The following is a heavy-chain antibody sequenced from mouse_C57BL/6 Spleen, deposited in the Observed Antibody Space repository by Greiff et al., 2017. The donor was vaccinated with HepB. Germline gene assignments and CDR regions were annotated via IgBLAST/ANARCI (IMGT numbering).Heavy chain of an antibody. V-gene: IGHV5-6*01. J-gene: IGHJ2*01. CDR2: ISSGGSYT. CDR3: ARHGSSYEGFDY. CDR1: GFTFSSYG. Sequence: EVMLVESGGDLVKPGGSLKLSCAASGFTFSSYGMSWVRQTPDKRLEWVATISSGGSYTYYPDSVKGRFTISRDNAKNTLYLQMSSLKSEDTAMYYCARHGSSYEGFDYWGQGTTLTVSS. D-gene: IGHD1-1*01.